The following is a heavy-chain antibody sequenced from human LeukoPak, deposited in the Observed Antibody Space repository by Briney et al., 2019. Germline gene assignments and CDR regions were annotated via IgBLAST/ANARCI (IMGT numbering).Heavy chain of an antibody. CDR3: ASGTYGHDY. D-gene: IGHD4-17*01. Sequence: ASVKVSCKASGYTFIGYYMRWVRQAPGQGLEWMGWINPNSSSTKYAQNFQGRVTMTRDTSISTAYMELSRLTSDDTAVYYCASGTYGHDYWGQGTLVTVSS. V-gene: IGHV1-2*02. J-gene: IGHJ4*02. CDR1: GYTFIGYY. CDR2: INPNSSST.